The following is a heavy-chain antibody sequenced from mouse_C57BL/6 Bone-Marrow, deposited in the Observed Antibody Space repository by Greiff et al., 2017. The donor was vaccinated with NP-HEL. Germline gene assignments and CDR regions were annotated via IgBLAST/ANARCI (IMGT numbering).Heavy chain of an antibody. D-gene: IGHD3-2*02. CDR1: GYTFTSYW. CDR3: AMGGQLRLWFAY. V-gene: IGHV1-69*01. J-gene: IGHJ3*01. Sequence: VQLQQSGAELVMPGASVKLSCKASGYTFTSYWMHWVKQRPGQGLEWIGEIDPSDSYTNYNQKFKGKSTLTVDKSSSTAYMQLSSLTSEDSAVYYCAMGGQLRLWFAYWGQGTLVTVSA. CDR2: IDPSDSYT.